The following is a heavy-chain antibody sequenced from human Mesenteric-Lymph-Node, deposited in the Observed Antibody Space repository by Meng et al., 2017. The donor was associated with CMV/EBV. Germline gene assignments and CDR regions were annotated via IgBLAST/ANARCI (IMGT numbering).Heavy chain of an antibody. D-gene: IGHD3-16*01. CDR3: ARDLGGGNDY. J-gene: IGHJ4*02. Sequence: SETLSLTCTVSGGSISSSSYYWGWIRQPPGKGLEWIGSIYYSGSTNYNPSLKSRVTISVDTSKNQFSLKLSSVTAADTAVYYCARDLGGGNDYWGQGTLVTVSS. CDR1: GGSISSSSYY. V-gene: IGHV4-39*07. CDR2: IYYSGST.